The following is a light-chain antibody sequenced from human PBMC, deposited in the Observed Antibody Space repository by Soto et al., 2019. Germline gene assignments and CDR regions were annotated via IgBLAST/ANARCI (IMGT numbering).Light chain of an antibody. CDR2: DES. CDR3: QQYNYWPPWT. J-gene: IGKJ1*01. V-gene: IGKV3-15*01. CDR1: QSVRSN. Sequence: EIVLTQSPATLSLSPGERATLSCRASQSVRSNLAWYQQKPGQAPRLLMYDESTRATGIPARFRGSGSGTEFTLTISSLQSEDFAVYYCQQYNYWPPWTFGQGTKVDIK.